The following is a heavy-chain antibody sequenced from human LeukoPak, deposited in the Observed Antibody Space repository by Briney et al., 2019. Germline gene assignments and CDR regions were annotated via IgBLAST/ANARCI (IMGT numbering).Heavy chain of an antibody. CDR3: AKGGATICDN. Sequence: QPGGSLRLSCAASGLTFSNYWMHWVRQAPGKGLVWVSRINSNGSSTNYADSVKGRFTISRDNAKNTLYLQMSSLRAEDTAVYYCAKGGATICDNWGQGTLVTVSS. D-gene: IGHD5-12*01. J-gene: IGHJ4*02. CDR1: GLTFSNYW. V-gene: IGHV3-74*01. CDR2: INSNGSST.